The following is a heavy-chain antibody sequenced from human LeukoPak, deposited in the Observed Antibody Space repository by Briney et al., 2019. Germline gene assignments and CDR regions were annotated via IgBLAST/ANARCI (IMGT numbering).Heavy chain of an antibody. CDR3: ALWFGEFQAGWFDP. CDR2: INPNSGGT. Sequence: GASVKVSCKASGYTFTGYYMHWVRQAPGQGLEWMGWINPNSGGTNYAQKFQGRVTMTRDTSISTAYMELSRLRSDDTAVYYCALWFGEFQAGWFDPWGQGTLVTVSS. CDR1: GYTFTGYY. D-gene: IGHD3-10*01. V-gene: IGHV1-2*02. J-gene: IGHJ5*02.